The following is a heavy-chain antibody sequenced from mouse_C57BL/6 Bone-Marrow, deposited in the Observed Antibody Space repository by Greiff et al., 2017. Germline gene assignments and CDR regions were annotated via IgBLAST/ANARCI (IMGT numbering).Heavy chain of an antibody. Sequence: EVQLQQSGAELVRPGASVKLSCTASGFNIKDDYMHWVKQRPEQGLEGIGWIDPENGDTEYASKFQGKATITADTSSNTAYLQLSSLTSEDTAVYYCTTYDYAWFAYWGQGTLVTVSA. J-gene: IGHJ3*01. CDR2: IDPENGDT. D-gene: IGHD2-4*01. V-gene: IGHV14-4*01. CDR3: TTYDYAWFAY. CDR1: GFNIKDDY.